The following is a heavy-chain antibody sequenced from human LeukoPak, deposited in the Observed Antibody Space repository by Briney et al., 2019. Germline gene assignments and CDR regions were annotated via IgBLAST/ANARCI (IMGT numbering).Heavy chain of an antibody. D-gene: IGHD6-19*01. Sequence: PSETLSLTCTVSGGSISSYYWSWIRQPPGKGLEWIGYIYYSGSTNYNPSLKSRVTISVDTSKYQFSLKLSSVTAADTAVYYCARVAGDLDYWGQGTLVTVSS. CDR1: GGSISSYY. CDR3: ARVAGDLDY. J-gene: IGHJ4*02. CDR2: IYYSGST. V-gene: IGHV4-59*01.